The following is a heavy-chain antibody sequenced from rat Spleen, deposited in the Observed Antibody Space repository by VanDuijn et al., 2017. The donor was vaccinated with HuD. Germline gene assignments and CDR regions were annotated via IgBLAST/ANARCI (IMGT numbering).Heavy chain of an antibody. CDR2: IIYDGSRT. CDR3: ATFSYYGYTSPGVMDA. V-gene: IGHV5S10*01. CDR1: GFTFSDYN. Sequence: EVQLVESGGGLVQPGRSLKLSCAASGFTFSDYNMAWVRQAPKKGLEWVATIIYDGSRTYYRDSVKGRFTISREDAKSTLYLQMDSLRSEDTATYYCATFSYYGYTSPGVMDAWGQGASVTVSS. D-gene: IGHD1-7*01. J-gene: IGHJ4*01.